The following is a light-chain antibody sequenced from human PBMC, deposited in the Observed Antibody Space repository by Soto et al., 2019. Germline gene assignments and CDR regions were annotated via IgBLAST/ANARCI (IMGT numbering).Light chain of an antibody. CDR3: QHYGRSPPSWT. CDR2: EAS. J-gene: IGKJ1*01. Sequence: EIVLTQSPGTLSLSPGERATLSCRASQSVSSNYLAWYQQIPGQPPRLLISEASSRATGIPDRFSGSGSGIDFSLTISGLEPEDFAVYYCQHYGRSPPSWTFGQGTRVEI. CDR1: QSVSSNY. V-gene: IGKV3-20*01.